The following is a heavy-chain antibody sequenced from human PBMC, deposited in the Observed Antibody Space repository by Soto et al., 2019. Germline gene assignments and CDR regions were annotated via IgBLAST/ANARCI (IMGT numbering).Heavy chain of an antibody. CDR2: IVVGSGNT. V-gene: IGHV1-58*01. CDR1: GYTYTISA. J-gene: IGHJ6*02. D-gene: IGHD6-19*01. CDR3: AAFVGYSSGWRKNYYGMDV. Sequence: SVNVYCKTSGYTYTISAVQWGLKAIEQRLEWIGWIVVGSGNTNYSQKFQERVTITRDMSASTAYMELSSLRSEDTAVYYCAAFVGYSSGWRKNYYGMDVWGQGTTVPV.